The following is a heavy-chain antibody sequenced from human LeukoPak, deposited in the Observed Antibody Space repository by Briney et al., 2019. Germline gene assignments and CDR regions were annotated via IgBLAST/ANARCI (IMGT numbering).Heavy chain of an antibody. Sequence: ASVKVSCKASGYTFTGYYIHWVRQAPGQGLEWMGWINPNSGGTNYAQKFKGRVTMTRETSISTAYMELSRLRSDDTAVYYCARSPSYYFDSSGYLILDYWGQGTLVTVS. CDR1: GYTFTGYY. CDR2: INPNSGGT. J-gene: IGHJ4*02. V-gene: IGHV1-2*02. CDR3: ARSPSYYFDSSGYLILDY. D-gene: IGHD3-22*01.